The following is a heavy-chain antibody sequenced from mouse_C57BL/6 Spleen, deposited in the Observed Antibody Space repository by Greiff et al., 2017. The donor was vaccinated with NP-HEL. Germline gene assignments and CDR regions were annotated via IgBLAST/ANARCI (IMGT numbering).Heavy chain of an antibody. CDR2: IYPGDGDT. D-gene: IGHD1-1*01. CDR3: AREHYGSSYGYFDV. J-gene: IGHJ1*03. Sequence: VQGVESGPELVKPGASVKISCKASGYAFSSSWMNWVKQRPGKGLEWIGRIYPGDGDTNYNGKFKGKATLTADKSSSTAYMQLSSLTSEDSAVYFCAREHYGSSYGYFDVWGTGTTVTVSS. CDR1: GYAFSSSW. V-gene: IGHV1-82*01.